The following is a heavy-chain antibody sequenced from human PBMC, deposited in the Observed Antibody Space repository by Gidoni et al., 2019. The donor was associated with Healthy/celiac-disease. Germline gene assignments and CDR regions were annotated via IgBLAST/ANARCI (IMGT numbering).Heavy chain of an antibody. CDR2: IYYSGST. J-gene: IGHJ5*02. V-gene: IGHV4-59*08. CDR3: ARRAAEKWFDP. CDR1: GGSISSYY. D-gene: IGHD6-13*01. Sequence: QVQLQESGPGLVKPSETLSLTCTVSGGSISSYYWSWIRQPPGKGLEWIGYIYYSGSTNYNPSLKSRVTISVDTSKNQFSLKLSSVTAADTAVYYCARRAAEKWFDPWGQGTLVTVSS.